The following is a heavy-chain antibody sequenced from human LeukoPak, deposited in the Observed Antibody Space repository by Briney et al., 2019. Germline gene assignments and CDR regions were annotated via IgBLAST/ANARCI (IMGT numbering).Heavy chain of an antibody. CDR2: IIPIFGTT. CDR1: GYTFTSYG. V-gene: IGHV1-69*06. CDR3: ARHCSSTNCPFDF. J-gene: IGHJ4*02. Sequence: ASVKVSCKASGYTFTSYGISWVRQAPGQGLDWMGGIIPIFGTTYYAQKFQGRVTITADKSTSTVYMDLGSLRSEDTAVYYCARHCSSTNCPFDFWGQGILVTVSS. D-gene: IGHD2-2*01.